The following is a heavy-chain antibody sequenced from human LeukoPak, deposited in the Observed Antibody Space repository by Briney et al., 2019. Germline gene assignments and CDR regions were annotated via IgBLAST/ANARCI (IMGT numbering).Heavy chain of an antibody. CDR2: IIPVLGVS. CDR3: TREGVYAPDPSSYHRDAFDI. Sequence: SVKVSCKASGGSFSSFVITWVRQAPGQGLEWMGRIIPVLGVSNFAQKFQGRVTITVDKSTNTAHMELSRLESGDTAVYYCTREGVYAPDPSSYHRDAFDIWGQGTLVIVSS. CDR1: GGSFSSFV. J-gene: IGHJ3*02. V-gene: IGHV1-69*04. D-gene: IGHD2/OR15-2a*01.